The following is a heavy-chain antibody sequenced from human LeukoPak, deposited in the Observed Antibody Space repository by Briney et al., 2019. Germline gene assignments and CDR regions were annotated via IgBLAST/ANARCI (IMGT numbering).Heavy chain of an antibody. CDR3: ARGLIVVVPAAMVHYYTDV. V-gene: IGHV4-34*01. CDR1: GGSFSGYY. D-gene: IGHD2-2*01. CDR2: INHSGST. Sequence: SETLSLTCAVYGGSFSGYYWSWIRQPPGKGLEWIGEINHSGSTNYNPSLKSRVTISVDMSKNQFSLKLSSVTAADTAVYYCARGLIVVVPAAMVHYYTDVWGKGTTATVSS. J-gene: IGHJ6*03.